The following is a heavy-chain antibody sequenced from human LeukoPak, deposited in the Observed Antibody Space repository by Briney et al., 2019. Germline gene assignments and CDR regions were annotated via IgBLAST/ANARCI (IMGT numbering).Heavy chain of an antibody. Sequence: SETLSLTCTVSGGSISSSSYYWGWIRQPPGKGLEWIGSIYYSGSTYYNPSLKSRVTISVDTSKNQFSLKLSSVTAADTAVYYCARGSPGGGSYGRWGYNWFDPWGQGTLVTVSS. D-gene: IGHD5-18*01. J-gene: IGHJ5*02. CDR2: IYYSGST. CDR1: GGSISSSSYY. V-gene: IGHV4-39*01. CDR3: ARGSPGGGSYGRWGYNWFDP.